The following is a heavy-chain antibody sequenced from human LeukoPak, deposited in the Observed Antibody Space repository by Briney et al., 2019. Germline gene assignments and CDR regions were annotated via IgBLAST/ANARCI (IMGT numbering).Heavy chain of an antibody. Sequence: SETLSLTCTVSGGSISRGAYYWGWIRQPPGKGLEWVGTIHYSGKTYYNPSLKSRITISIDTSKKQFALKLSSVTAADTAVYYCARDYGDHRVDYWGRGTLVTVSS. D-gene: IGHD4-17*01. J-gene: IGHJ4*02. CDR2: IHYSGKT. CDR3: ARDYGDHRVDY. V-gene: IGHV4-39*06. CDR1: GGSISRGAYY.